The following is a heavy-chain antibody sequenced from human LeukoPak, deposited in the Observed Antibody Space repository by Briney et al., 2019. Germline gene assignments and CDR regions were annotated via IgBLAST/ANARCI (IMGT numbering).Heavy chain of an antibody. V-gene: IGHV1-69*05. D-gene: IGHD1-26*01. Sequence: ASVKVSCKASGGTFISYAISWVRQAPGQGREWMGRIIAIFGTANYAQKFQGRVTITTEESTSKAYMEMRRLRSEDTAVYYCARSPSIVGAGDDAFDIWGQGTMVTVSS. J-gene: IGHJ3*02. CDR3: ARSPSIVGAGDDAFDI. CDR2: IIAIFGTA. CDR1: GGTFISYA.